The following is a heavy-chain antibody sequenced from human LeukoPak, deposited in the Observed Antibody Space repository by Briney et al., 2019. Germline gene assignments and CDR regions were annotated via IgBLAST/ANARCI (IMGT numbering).Heavy chain of an antibody. CDR1: GFTFDDYA. Sequence: GGSLRLSCAASGFTFDDYAMHWVRQAPGKGLEWVSGISWSSGSTAYADSVKGRFTISRDNAKNTLYLQMNSLRAEDTAVYYCARGRVHCSSNSCYVNFDYWGQGTLVTVSS. J-gene: IGHJ4*02. CDR2: ISWSSGST. D-gene: IGHD2-2*01. V-gene: IGHV3-9*01. CDR3: ARGRVHCSSNSCYVNFDY.